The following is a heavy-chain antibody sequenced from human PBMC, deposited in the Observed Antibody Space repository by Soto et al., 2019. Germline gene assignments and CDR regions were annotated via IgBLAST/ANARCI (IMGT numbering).Heavy chain of an antibody. CDR1: GFTFSSYE. D-gene: IGHD6-6*01. CDR2: ISSSGSTI. V-gene: IGHV3-48*03. CDR3: ARDRSSSSWYFDL. J-gene: IGHJ2*01. Sequence: GGSLRLSCAASGFTFSSYEMNWVRQAPGKGLEWVSYISSSGSTIYYADSVKGRFTISRDNAKNSLYLQMNSLRAADTAVYYCARDRSSSSWYFDLWGRGTLVTVSS.